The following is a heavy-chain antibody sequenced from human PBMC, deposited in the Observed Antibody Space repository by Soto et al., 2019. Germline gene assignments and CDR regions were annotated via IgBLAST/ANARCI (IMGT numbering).Heavy chain of an antibody. CDR3: AYIAVATGIDY. Sequence: ASVQVSCKASGYTFPSYYMHWVRQPPGQGLEWMGIINPSGGSTRYAQKFQGRVTMTRDTSTSTVYMELSSLRCEDTAVYYCAYIAVATGIDYWGQGTLVTAPQ. V-gene: IGHV1-46*03. J-gene: IGHJ4*02. D-gene: IGHD6-19*01. CDR1: GYTFPSYY. CDR2: INPSGGST.